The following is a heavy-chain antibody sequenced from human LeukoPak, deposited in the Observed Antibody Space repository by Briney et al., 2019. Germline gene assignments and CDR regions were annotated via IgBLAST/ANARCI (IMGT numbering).Heavy chain of an antibody. CDR3: AKKPPDYYDSSGYLYY. CDR2: IRYDGSNK. CDR1: GFTFSSYG. D-gene: IGHD3-22*01. Sequence: GGSLRLSCAASGFTFSSYGMHWVRQAPGKGLEWVAFIRYDGSNKYYADSVKGRFTISRDNSKNTLYLQMNSLRAEDTAVYHCAKKPPDYYDSSGYLYYWGQGTLVTVSS. V-gene: IGHV3-30*02. J-gene: IGHJ4*02.